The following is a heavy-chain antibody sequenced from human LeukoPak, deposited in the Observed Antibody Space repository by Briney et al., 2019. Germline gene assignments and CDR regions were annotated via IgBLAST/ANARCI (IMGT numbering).Heavy chain of an antibody. Sequence: GGSLRLCCAASGFTFSSYAMSWVRQTPGKGLEWISAISGSGGSTYYVDSVKGRFTISRDNSKNTLYLQMNSLRVEDTAVYYCAKLPVAGLYFDYWGQGTLVTVSA. D-gene: IGHD6-19*01. J-gene: IGHJ4*02. CDR2: ISGSGGST. CDR1: GFTFSSYA. CDR3: AKLPVAGLYFDY. V-gene: IGHV3-23*01.